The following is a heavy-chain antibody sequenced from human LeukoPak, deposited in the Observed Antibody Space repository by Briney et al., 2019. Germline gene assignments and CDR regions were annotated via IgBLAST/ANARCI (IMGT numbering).Heavy chain of an antibody. Sequence: GGSLRLSCAASGFTFSSYGMSWVRQAPGRGLEWVSAISNSGGSTPYADSVKGRFTISRDNSKNTLYLQMNSLRGEDTAVYYCARGPWSAAGYNGMDVWGQGTTVTVSS. CDR1: GFTFSSYG. J-gene: IGHJ6*02. CDR2: ISNSGGST. CDR3: ARGPWSAAGYNGMDV. D-gene: IGHD6-13*01. V-gene: IGHV3-23*01.